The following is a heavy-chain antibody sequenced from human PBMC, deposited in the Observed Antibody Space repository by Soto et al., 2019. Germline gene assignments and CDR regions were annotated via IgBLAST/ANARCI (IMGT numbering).Heavy chain of an antibody. J-gene: IGHJ6*02. V-gene: IGHV1-69*06. Sequence: ASVKVSFKASGGTFSSYAISWLRQAPGQGLEWMGGIIPIFGTANYAQKFQGRVTITADKSTSTAYMELSSLRSEDTAVYYCARGTIFGVVTTYYYYGMDVWGQGTTVTVSS. CDR3: ARGTIFGVVTTYYYYGMDV. CDR1: GGTFSSYA. CDR2: IIPIFGTA. D-gene: IGHD3-3*01.